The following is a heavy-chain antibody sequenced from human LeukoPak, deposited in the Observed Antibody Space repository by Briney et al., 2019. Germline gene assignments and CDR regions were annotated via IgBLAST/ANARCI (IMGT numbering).Heavy chain of an antibody. V-gene: IGHV4-30-4*01. CDR3: AREGRDFWSGSRGWFDP. Sequence: PSETLSLTCSVSGASITSDDYYWSWIRQPPGKGPEWIGYIHYSGSTVYNPSLKSQVTISVDTSKNQFSLRLSSVAVADTAVYYRAREGRDFWSGSRGWFDPWGQGTLVTVSS. CDR2: IHYSGST. CDR1: GASITSDDYY. D-gene: IGHD3-3*01. J-gene: IGHJ5*02.